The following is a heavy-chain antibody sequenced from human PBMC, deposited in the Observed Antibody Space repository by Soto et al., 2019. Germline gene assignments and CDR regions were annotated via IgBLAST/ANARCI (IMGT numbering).Heavy chain of an antibody. Sequence: QVQLVQSGAEVKRPGASVKVSCKASGYTFTSYDINWLRQATGQGLEWLGWMNPNSGNTGYAQKFQGRVTMTRNTSISTAYMELSSLRSEDTAVYYCARGEYCSGGSCYRNWFDPWGQGTLVTVSS. D-gene: IGHD2-15*01. CDR1: GYTFTSYD. CDR3: ARGEYCSGGSCYRNWFDP. J-gene: IGHJ5*02. CDR2: MNPNSGNT. V-gene: IGHV1-8*01.